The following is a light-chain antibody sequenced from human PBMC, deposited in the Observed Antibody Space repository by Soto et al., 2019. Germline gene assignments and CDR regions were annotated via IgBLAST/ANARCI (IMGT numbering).Light chain of an antibody. J-gene: IGKJ1*01. Sequence: EIVMTQSPATLSVSPGERATLSCRASQTVNSNLAWYQQKPCQAPRLLIYGASTRATGIPARFSGSGSGTEFTLTISSLQSEDFAVYYCQQYKNWPRTFGQGTK. CDR3: QQYKNWPRT. CDR2: GAS. V-gene: IGKV3-15*01. CDR1: QTVNSN.